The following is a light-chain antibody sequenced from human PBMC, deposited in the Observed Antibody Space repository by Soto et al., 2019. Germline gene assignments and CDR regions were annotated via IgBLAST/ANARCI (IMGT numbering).Light chain of an antibody. CDR3: HQYSGSPRT. CDR2: GAT. J-gene: IGKJ1*01. CDR1: QSVTSNY. Sequence: EIGLTQSPGLPLSPGERATLSCRASQSVTSNYLAWYHQKVGQTPSLLIYGATSRATGIPDRFSGSGSGTDFTLTIDRLEPEDFAVYYCHQYSGSPRTFGQGTKVQI. V-gene: IGKV3-20*01.